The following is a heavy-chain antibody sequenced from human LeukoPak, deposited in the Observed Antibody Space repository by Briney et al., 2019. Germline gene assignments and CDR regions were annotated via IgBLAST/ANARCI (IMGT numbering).Heavy chain of an antibody. Sequence: SETLSLTCTVSGGSISSSSYYWGWIRQPPGKGLEWIGSTYYSGSTYYNPSLKSRVTISVDTSKNQFSLKLSSVTAADTAVYYCARLSGLLTSVYYFDYWGQGTLVTVSS. CDR2: TYYSGST. D-gene: IGHD3/OR15-3a*01. CDR1: GGSISSSSYY. J-gene: IGHJ4*02. V-gene: IGHV4-39*01. CDR3: ARLSGLLTSVYYFDY.